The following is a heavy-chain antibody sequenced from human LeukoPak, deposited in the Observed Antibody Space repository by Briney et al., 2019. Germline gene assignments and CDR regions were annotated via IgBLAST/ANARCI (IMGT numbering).Heavy chain of an antibody. D-gene: IGHD6-13*01. V-gene: IGHV3-7*01. Sequence: GGSLRLSCAASGSSGTTNYMSWVRQAPGKGLEWVANIKEDGSEKYYVDSVKGRFTISRDNAKNSLYLQMNSLRAEDTAVYFCARAHSSSWEYWGQGALVTVSS. CDR3: ARAHSSSWEY. CDR1: GSSGTTNY. CDR2: IKEDGSEK. J-gene: IGHJ4*02.